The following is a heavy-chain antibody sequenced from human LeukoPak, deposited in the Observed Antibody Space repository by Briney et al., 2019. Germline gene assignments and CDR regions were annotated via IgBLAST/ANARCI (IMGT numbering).Heavy chain of an antibody. Sequence: QSGGSLRLSCAASGFSFDDYGLTWVRHAPGKGLEWVSGINWNGDSTDYADSVKGRFTISRDNAKNSLYLQMNSLRAEDTALYYCARDLRVVITGSFDSWGQGTLVTVSS. D-gene: IGHD3-22*01. CDR3: ARDLRVVITGSFDS. CDR2: INWNGDST. J-gene: IGHJ4*02. CDR1: GFSFDDYG. V-gene: IGHV3-20*04.